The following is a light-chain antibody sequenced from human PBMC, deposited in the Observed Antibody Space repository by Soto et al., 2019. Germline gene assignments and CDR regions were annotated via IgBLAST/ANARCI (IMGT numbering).Light chain of an antibody. Sequence: QSALTQPASVSGSPGQSITISCTGSSSDVGDYNFVSWYQQYPGKAPKVMIYDVSKRPSGVSTRFSGSKSGNTASLTISGLQAEDEAYYYCSSKRSNSIDVVFGGGTKVTVL. CDR2: DVS. J-gene: IGLJ2*01. V-gene: IGLV2-14*03. CDR3: SSKRSNSIDVV. CDR1: SSDVGDYNF.